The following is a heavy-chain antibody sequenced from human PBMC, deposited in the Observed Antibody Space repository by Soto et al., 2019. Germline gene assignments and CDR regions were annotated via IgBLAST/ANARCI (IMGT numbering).Heavy chain of an antibody. CDR1: GYSFTSYW. V-gene: IGHV5-10-1*01. J-gene: IGHJ3*02. Sequence: PGESLKISCKGSGYSFTSYWISWVRQMPGKGLEWMGRIDPSDSYTNYSPSFQGHVTISADKSISTAYLQWSSLKASDTAMYYCARHSPNYYDSSGFNDAFDIWGQGTMVTVSS. D-gene: IGHD3-22*01. CDR2: IDPSDSYT. CDR3: ARHSPNYYDSSGFNDAFDI.